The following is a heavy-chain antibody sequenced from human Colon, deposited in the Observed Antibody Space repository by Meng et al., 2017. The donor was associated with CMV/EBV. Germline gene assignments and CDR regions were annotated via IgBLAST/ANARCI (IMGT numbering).Heavy chain of an antibody. V-gene: IGHV3-30*04. J-gene: IGHJ4*02. CDR3: ARARVHSSASDFDY. Sequence: GESLKISCAASGFTFSKIAMHWVRQAPGKGLEWVAFTSYDGRYKGYADSVKGRFTISRDNSKNTLFLQMNSLRAEDTAVYFCARARVHSSASDFDYWGRGTLVTVSS. CDR2: TSYDGRYK. D-gene: IGHD6-6*01. CDR1: GFTFSKIA.